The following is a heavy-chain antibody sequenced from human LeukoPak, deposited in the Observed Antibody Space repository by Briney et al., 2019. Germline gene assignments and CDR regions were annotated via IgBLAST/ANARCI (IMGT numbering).Heavy chain of an antibody. CDR1: GDTLNSSA. Sequence: GSSVKVSCKASGDTLNSSAISWVRQAPGQGLEWVGRIIPMLGIPSYAQNFQGRVTITADTSTNTAFMELSSLRSDDTAVYYCAQRLSWLDPWGQGTRVTVSS. CDR3: AQRLSWLDP. J-gene: IGHJ5*02. D-gene: IGHD4-17*01. CDR2: IIPMLGIP. V-gene: IGHV1-69*04.